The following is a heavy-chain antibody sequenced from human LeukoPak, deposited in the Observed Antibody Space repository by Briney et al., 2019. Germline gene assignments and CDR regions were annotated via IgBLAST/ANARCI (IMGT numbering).Heavy chain of an antibody. CDR1: GGTFSSYA. CDR2: IIPIFGTA. J-gene: IGHJ4*02. D-gene: IGHD5-18*01. CDR3: ARAQKGGYRSFDY. Sequence: SVKVSCKASGGTFSSYAVSWVRQAPGQGLEWMGGIIPIFGTANYAQKFQGRVTITADESTSTAYMELSSLRSEDTAVYYCARAQKGGYRSFDYWGQGTLVTVSS. V-gene: IGHV1-69*13.